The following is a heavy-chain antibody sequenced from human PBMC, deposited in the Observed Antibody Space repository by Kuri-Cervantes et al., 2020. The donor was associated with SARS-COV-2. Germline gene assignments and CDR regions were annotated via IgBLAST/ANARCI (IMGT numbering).Heavy chain of an antibody. V-gene: IGHV1-2*02. Sequence: ASVKVSCKASGYIFIEYYIHWVRQAPGQGLEWMGWINPKTAGTKYAQKFQGRVTMTRDTSISTAYMELSRLRSDDTAVYYCASTYCSSTSCYNYYYYCMDVWGKGTTVTVSS. CDR2: INPKTAGT. CDR3: ASTYCSSTSCYNYYYYCMDV. J-gene: IGHJ6*03. D-gene: IGHD2-2*02. CDR1: GYIFIEYY.